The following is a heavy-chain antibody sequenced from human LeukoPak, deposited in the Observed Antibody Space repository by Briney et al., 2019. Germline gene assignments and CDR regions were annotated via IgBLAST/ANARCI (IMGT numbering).Heavy chain of an antibody. Sequence: ESLTISCTGSGYSFTSYWIGWVRQMPGKGLEWMGIIYRGDSDIRYSPSFQGQVTFAADKSISTAYLQWSSLKASDTAMYYCASGSTWYDGADYWGQGTLVTVSS. CDR2: IYRGDSDI. J-gene: IGHJ4*02. V-gene: IGHV5-51*01. CDR3: ASGSTWYDGADY. D-gene: IGHD2-15*01. CDR1: GYSFTSYW.